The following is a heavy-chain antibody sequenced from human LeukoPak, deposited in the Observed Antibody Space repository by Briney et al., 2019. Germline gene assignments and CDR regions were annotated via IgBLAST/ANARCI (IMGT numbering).Heavy chain of an antibody. D-gene: IGHD6-13*01. CDR2: ISYDGSNK. CDR1: GFTFSSYA. J-gene: IGHJ4*02. CDR3: AREASSSWHKYYFDY. Sequence: GGSLRLSCAASGFTFSSYAMHWVRQAPGKGLEWVAVISYDGSNKYYADSVKGRFTISRDNSKNTLYLQMNSLRAEDTAVYYCAREASSSWHKYYFDYWGQGTLVTVSS. V-gene: IGHV3-30*14.